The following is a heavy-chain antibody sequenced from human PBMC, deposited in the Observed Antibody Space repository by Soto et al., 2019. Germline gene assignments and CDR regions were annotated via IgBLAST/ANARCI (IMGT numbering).Heavy chain of an antibody. D-gene: IGHD6-13*01. CDR2: ISSSSSYI. J-gene: IGHJ6*03. CDR1: GFTFSSYS. Sequence: EVQLVESGGGLVKPGGSLRLSCAASGFTFSSYSMNWVRQAPGKGLEWVSSISSSSSYIYYADSVKGRFTISRDNAKNSLYLQMNGTRAEDTAVYYCASSIAAAGYYYYYYMDVWGKGTTVTVSS. CDR3: ASSIAAAGYYYYYYMDV. V-gene: IGHV3-21*01.